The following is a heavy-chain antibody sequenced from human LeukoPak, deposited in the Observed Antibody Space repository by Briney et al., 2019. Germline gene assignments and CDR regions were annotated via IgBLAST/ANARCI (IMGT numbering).Heavy chain of an antibody. CDR2: IVVGSGNT. Sequence: SVKVSCKASGFTFTSSAVQWVRQARGQRLEWVGWIVVGSGNTNYAQKFQERVTITRDMSTSTAYMELSSLRSEDTAVYYCAADRSGWFYFDYWGQGTLVTVSS. D-gene: IGHD6-19*01. CDR3: AADRSGWFYFDY. CDR1: GFTFTSSA. V-gene: IGHV1-58*01. J-gene: IGHJ4*02.